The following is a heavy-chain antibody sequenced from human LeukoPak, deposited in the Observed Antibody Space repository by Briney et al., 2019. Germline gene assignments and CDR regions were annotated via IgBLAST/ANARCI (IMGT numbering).Heavy chain of an antibody. Sequence: PRGSLRLSCAASGFTFSSYWMSWVRQAPGKGLEWVANIKQDGSEKYYVDSVKGRFTISRDNAKNSLYLQMNSLRAEDTAVYYCARDLAVRWSDYWGQGTLVTVSS. D-gene: IGHD4-23*01. CDR2: IKQDGSEK. V-gene: IGHV3-7*01. CDR3: ARDLAVRWSDY. J-gene: IGHJ4*02. CDR1: GFTFSSYW.